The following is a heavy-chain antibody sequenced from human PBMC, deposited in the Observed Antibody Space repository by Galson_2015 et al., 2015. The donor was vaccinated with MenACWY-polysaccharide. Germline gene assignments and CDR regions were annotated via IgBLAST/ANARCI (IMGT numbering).Heavy chain of an antibody. J-gene: IGHJ4*02. Sequence: SVKVSCKASGYTFIGYYLHWVRQAPGQGLEWVGRIYPNSGGTNYAQKFQGRVTMTSDTSISTAYKELSRLTSDDTAVYYCVRDGHRYDFDSWGQGTLVTVSS. CDR2: IYPNSGGT. CDR1: GYTFIGYY. CDR3: VRDGHRYDFDS. D-gene: IGHD1-1*01. V-gene: IGHV1-2*06.